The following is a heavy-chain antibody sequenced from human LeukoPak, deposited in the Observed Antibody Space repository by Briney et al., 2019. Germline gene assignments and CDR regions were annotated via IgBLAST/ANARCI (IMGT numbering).Heavy chain of an antibody. Sequence: PGGSLRLSCAASGFTFSSYAMSWVRQAPGKGLEWVSAISGSGGSTYYADSVKGRFTISRDNSKNTLYLQMNSLRAEDTAVYYCARSLPQLWLNYPFDYWGQGTLVTVSS. CDR2: ISGSGGST. V-gene: IGHV3-23*01. CDR3: ARSLPQLWLNYPFDY. D-gene: IGHD5-18*01. J-gene: IGHJ4*02. CDR1: GFTFSSYA.